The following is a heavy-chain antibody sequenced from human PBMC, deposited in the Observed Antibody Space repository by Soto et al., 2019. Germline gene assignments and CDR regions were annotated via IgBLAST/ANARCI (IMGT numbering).Heavy chain of an antibody. Sequence: EVQLLESGGGLVQPGGSLRLSCAASGFTFSSYAMSWVRQAPGKGLEWVSAISGSGGSTYYADSVKGRFTISRDNSKNTLYLQMNSLRADDTAVYYCAKDQAFSWYADYWGQGTLVTVSS. CDR2: ISGSGGST. D-gene: IGHD6-13*01. V-gene: IGHV3-23*01. J-gene: IGHJ4*02. CDR3: AKDQAFSWYADY. CDR1: GFTFSSYA.